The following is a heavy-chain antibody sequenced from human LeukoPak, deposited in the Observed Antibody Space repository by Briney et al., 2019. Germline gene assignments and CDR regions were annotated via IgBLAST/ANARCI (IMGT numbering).Heavy chain of an antibody. J-gene: IGHJ4*02. CDR2: IYTSGST. CDR3: ARGIDSTYQRVFDC. CDR1: GGSVSSYY. Sequence: SETLSLTCTVSGGSVSSYYWSWIRQPAGKGLEWIGRIYTSGSTNYNPSLKSRVTMPVETSKNQFSLKLSCVTAADTGVYFCARGIDSTYQRVFDCWGQETLVTVSS. D-gene: IGHD1-1*01. V-gene: IGHV4-4*07.